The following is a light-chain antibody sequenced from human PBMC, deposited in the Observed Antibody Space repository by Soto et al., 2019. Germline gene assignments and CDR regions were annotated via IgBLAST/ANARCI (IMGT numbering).Light chain of an antibody. CDR1: QRVSSSY. J-gene: IGKJ1*01. V-gene: IGKV3-20*01. Sequence: EIVLTQSPGTLSLSPGERATHSCRASQRVSSSYLAWYQQKPGQDPRPLIYGASSRAIGIPDRFSDSGSGTDFSLTISRLEPEDFAVYYCQQYGSSPWTFGQGTKGE. CDR3: QQYGSSPWT. CDR2: GAS.